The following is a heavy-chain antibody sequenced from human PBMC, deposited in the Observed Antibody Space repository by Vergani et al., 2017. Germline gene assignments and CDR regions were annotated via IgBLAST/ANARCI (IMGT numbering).Heavy chain of an antibody. Sequence: QVQLVQSGSELKKPGASVKVSCKASGYSFTRYAVTWVRQAPGQGLEWMGWINTNTGNPTYAQGFRGRFVFSLDTSASTAYLQINSLRDEDTAVYYCAREKTTHDILTGYPPSNYWGQGTLVTVSS. V-gene: IGHV7-4-1*02. D-gene: IGHD3-9*01. CDR3: AREKTTHDILTGYPPSNY. CDR1: GYSFTRYA. CDR2: INTNTGNP. J-gene: IGHJ4*02.